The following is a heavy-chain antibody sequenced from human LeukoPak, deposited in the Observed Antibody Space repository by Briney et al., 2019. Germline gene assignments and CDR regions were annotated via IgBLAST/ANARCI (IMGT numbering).Heavy chain of an antibody. CDR3: ARTPYGAHFDY. CDR1: GFTVSSNY. Sequence: PGGSRRLSCAASGFTVSSNYMSWVRQAPGKGLEGVSVIYSGGSTYYADSVKGRFTISRDNPKNTLYLQMNSLRAEDTAVYYCARTPYGAHFDYWGQGTLVTVSS. J-gene: IGHJ4*02. D-gene: IGHD4-17*01. CDR2: IYSGGST. V-gene: IGHV3-53*01.